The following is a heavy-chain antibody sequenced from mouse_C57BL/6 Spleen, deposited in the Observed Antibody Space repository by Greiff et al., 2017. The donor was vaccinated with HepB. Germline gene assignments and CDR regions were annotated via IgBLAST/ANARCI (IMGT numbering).Heavy chain of an antibody. CDR1: GFTFSDYG. Sequence: EVKVVESGGGLVKPGGSLKLSCAASGFTFSDYGMHWVRQAPEKGLEWVAYISSGSSTIYYADTVKGRFTISRDNAKNTLFLQMTSLRSEDTAMYYCARNWKDYFDYWGQGTTLTVSS. J-gene: IGHJ2*01. CDR2: ISSGSSTI. D-gene: IGHD4-1*01. V-gene: IGHV5-17*01. CDR3: ARNWKDYFDY.